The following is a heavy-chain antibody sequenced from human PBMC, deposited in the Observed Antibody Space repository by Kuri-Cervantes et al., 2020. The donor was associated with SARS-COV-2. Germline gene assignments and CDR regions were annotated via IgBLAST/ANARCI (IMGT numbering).Heavy chain of an antibody. CDR1: GYTFTGFG. J-gene: IGHJ4*02. V-gene: IGHV1-18*01. D-gene: IGHD1-14*01. CDR2: ISAHNNNA. Sequence: ASVKVSCKASGYTFTGFGISWVRQAPGQGLEWMGWISAHNNNAKYAQKLQGRVTMTTDTSTSTAYMELRRLTSDDTAVYYCARDEDLAELRTTDYWGQGTLVTSSS. CDR3: ARDEDLAELRTTDY.